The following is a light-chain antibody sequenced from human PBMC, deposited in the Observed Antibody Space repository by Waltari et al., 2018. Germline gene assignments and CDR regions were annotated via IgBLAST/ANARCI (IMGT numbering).Light chain of an antibody. Sequence: DIQMTQSPSTLSPSIGDRVTITCRASQNIDRWLAWYQQKPGKAPKMLIYQASILHPGVPSRFSGSASGTDFTLTISSLQPDDFATYYCLQYSSYSTFGPGTKVDFK. CDR3: LQYSSYST. CDR1: QNIDRW. CDR2: QAS. J-gene: IGKJ3*01. V-gene: IGKV1-5*03.